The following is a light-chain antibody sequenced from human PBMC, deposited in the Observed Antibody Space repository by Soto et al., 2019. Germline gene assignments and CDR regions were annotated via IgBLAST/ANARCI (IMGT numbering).Light chain of an antibody. CDR1: QGISSY. CDR2: AAS. V-gene: IGKV1-8*01. Sequence: AIRMTQSPSSLSASTGDRVTITCRASQGISSYLAWYQQKPGKAPKLLIYAASTLQSGVPSRFSGSGSGTDFTLTISCLQSEDFATYYCQKYYSYPPTFGQGTQVEIK. CDR3: QKYYSYPPT. J-gene: IGKJ1*01.